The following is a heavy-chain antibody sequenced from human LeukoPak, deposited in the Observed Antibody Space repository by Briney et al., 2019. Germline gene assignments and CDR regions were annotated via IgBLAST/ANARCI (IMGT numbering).Heavy chain of an antibody. Sequence: PSETLSLTCTVSGGSISSYYWSWIRQPAGKGLEWIGRIYTSGSTNYNPSLKSRVTMSVDTSKNQLSLKLSSVTAADTAVYYCARDLGYYYDSSGYYGGDNWFDPWGQGTLVTVSS. CDR1: GGSISSYY. CDR2: IYTSGST. D-gene: IGHD3-22*01. CDR3: ARDLGYYYDSSGYYGGDNWFDP. J-gene: IGHJ5*02. V-gene: IGHV4-4*07.